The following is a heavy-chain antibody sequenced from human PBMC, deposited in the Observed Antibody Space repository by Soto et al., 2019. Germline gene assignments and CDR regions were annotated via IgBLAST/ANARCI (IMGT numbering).Heavy chain of an antibody. CDR2: ILSDGSNK. J-gene: IGHJ4*02. V-gene: IGHV3-30-3*01. CDR1: GFTLSSHA. Sequence: PGGSLRLSCAASGFTLSSHAMHWVRQAPGKGLEWVALILSDGSNKYYADAVKGRFTTSRDNSKNTMYLQMNSLRVEDTAVYYRARDDEGGSDCDLGYWGQGALVTVSS. CDR3: ARDDEGGSDCDLGY. D-gene: IGHD1-26*01.